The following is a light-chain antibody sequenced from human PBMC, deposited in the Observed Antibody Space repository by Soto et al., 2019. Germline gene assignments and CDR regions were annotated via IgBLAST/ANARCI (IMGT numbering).Light chain of an antibody. Sequence: QSVLTKPPSVSAAPGQKVTISCSGSSSNIGNNAVNWYQQLPGKAPKLLIHDDNRESSGVSHRFSGSNSGTSASLAISDLQSEDEAHYYCAAWDDSLNGPVFGGGTKVTVL. CDR1: SSNIGNNA. V-gene: IGLV1-36*01. CDR3: AAWDDSLNGPV. CDR2: DDN. J-gene: IGLJ3*02.